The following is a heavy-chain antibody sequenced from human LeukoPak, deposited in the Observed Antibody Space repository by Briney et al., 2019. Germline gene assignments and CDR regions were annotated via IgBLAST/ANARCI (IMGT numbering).Heavy chain of an antibody. V-gene: IGHV3-48*01. CDR1: GFTFSSYS. CDR2: ISSSSSTI. D-gene: IGHD6-19*01. Sequence: PGGSLRLSCAASGFTFSSYSMNWLRQAPGRGLEWVSYISSSSSTIYFADSVKGRFTISRDNAKNSLYLQMNSLSAEYTAVYYCARDHSSGRPAFDYWGQGTLVTVSS. J-gene: IGHJ4*02. CDR3: ARDHSSGRPAFDY.